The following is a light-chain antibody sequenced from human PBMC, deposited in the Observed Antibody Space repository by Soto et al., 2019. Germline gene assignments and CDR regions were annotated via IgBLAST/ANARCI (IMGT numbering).Light chain of an antibody. CDR3: QSYDSSLSGFYV. CDR1: SSNIGGGYD. Sequence: QSVLTQPPSVSGAPGQRVTISCTGSSSNIGGGYDVHWYQQLPGTAPILLIYGNSNRPSGVPDRFSGSKSGTSASLAITGLQAEDEADYYCQSYDSSLSGFYVFGTGTKLTVL. CDR2: GNS. J-gene: IGLJ1*01. V-gene: IGLV1-40*01.